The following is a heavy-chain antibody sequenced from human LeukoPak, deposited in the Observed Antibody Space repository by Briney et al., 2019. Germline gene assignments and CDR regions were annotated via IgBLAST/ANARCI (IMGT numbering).Heavy chain of an antibody. D-gene: IGHD2-15*01. CDR3: AREPLLVRDWFDP. J-gene: IGHJ5*02. CDR2: IYYSGST. Sequence: PSETLSLTCTVSGGSVSSGSYYWSWIRQPPGKGLEWIGYIYYSGSTNYNPSLKSRVTISVDTSKNQFSLKLSSVTAADTAVYYCAREPLLVRDWFDPWGQGTLVTVSS. CDR1: GGSVSSGSYY. V-gene: IGHV4-61*01.